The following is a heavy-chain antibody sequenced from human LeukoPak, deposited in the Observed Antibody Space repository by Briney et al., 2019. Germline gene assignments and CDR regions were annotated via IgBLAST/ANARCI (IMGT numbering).Heavy chain of an antibody. J-gene: IGHJ6*02. V-gene: IGHV4-34*01. Sequence: SETLSLTCAVYGGSFSGYYWSWIRQPPGKGLEWIGEINHSGSTNYNPSLKSRVTISVDTSKNQFSLKLSSVTAADTAVYYCARGPIRDSGYDPGSDYYYYYGMDVWGQGTTVTVSS. CDR2: INHSGST. D-gene: IGHD5-12*01. CDR3: ARGPIRDSGYDPGSDYYYYYGMDV. CDR1: GGSFSGYY.